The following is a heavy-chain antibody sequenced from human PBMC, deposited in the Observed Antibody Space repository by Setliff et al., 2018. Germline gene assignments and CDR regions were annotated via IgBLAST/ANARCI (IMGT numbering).Heavy chain of an antibody. J-gene: IGHJ6*03. D-gene: IGHD3-3*01. CDR1: DFIFDYCY. Sequence: GGSLRPSCVASDFIFDYCYMGWIRQAPGKGLDWVSHISSSGTTIHYADSVKGRFTISRDNAKNSLYLQMNSLRAEDTAGYYCARVTTGFGAIYYMDVWGKGTTVTVSS. CDR3: ARVTTGFGAIYYMDV. CDR2: ISSSGTTI. V-gene: IGHV3-11*01.